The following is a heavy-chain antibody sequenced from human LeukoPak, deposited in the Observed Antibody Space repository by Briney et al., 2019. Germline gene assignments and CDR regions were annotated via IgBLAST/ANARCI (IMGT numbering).Heavy chain of an antibody. Sequence: SETLSLTCAVSGYSITTGRYWGWIRQPPGKGLEWIGGIYQSGSTYYNPSLKSRVTISVDKSKNQFSLNLRSVTAPDTAVYYCARSLSTAGIDYWSQGTLVTVSS. V-gene: IGHV4-38-2*01. D-gene: IGHD2-2*01. J-gene: IGHJ4*02. CDR1: GYSITTGRY. CDR3: ARSLSTAGIDY. CDR2: IYQSGST.